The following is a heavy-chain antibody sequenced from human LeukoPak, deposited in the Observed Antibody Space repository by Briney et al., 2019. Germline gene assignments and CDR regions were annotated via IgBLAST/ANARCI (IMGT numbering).Heavy chain of an antibody. Sequence: ASVKASCKASGGTFSSYAITWVRQAPGQGLAWMGRIIPILDIVIYAQKFQGRVTITADKSTSTAYMELSSLISEDTAFYYCASQDYDSSGYADYWGQGTLVTVSS. V-gene: IGHV1-69*04. CDR2: IIPILDIV. J-gene: IGHJ4*02. CDR3: ASQDYDSSGYADY. CDR1: GGTFSSYA. D-gene: IGHD3-22*01.